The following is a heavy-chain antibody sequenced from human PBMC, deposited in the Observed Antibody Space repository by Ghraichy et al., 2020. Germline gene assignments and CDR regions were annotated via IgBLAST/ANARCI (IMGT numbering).Heavy chain of an antibody. Sequence: ASVKVSCKASGYTFTGYYMHWVRQAPGQGLEWMGWINPNSGGTNYAQKLQGRVTMTRDTSISTAYMELSRLRSDDTAVYYCARGQAAMVTLYYYYGMDVWGQGTTVTVSS. CDR2: INPNSGGT. D-gene: IGHD5-18*01. V-gene: IGHV1-2*02. J-gene: IGHJ6*02. CDR1: GYTFTGYY. CDR3: ARGQAAMVTLYYYYGMDV.